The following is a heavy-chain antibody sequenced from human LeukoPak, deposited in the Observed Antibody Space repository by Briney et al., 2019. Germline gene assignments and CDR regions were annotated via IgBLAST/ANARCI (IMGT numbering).Heavy chain of an antibody. CDR3: AKDGPGNITSPSYYYDSSGYSFDY. V-gene: IGHV3-23*01. CDR2: ISGSGGST. D-gene: IGHD3-22*01. CDR1: GFTFSSYA. Sequence: GGSLRLSCAASGFTFSSYAMSWVRQAPGKGLEWVSAISGSGGSTYYADSVKGRFTISRDNSKNTLYLQMNSLRAEDTAVYYCAKDGPGNITSPSYYYDSSGYSFDYWGQGTLVTVSS. J-gene: IGHJ4*02.